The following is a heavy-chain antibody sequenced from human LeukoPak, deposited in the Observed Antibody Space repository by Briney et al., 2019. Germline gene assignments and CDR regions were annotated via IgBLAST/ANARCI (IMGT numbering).Heavy chain of an antibody. V-gene: IGHV4-38-2*01. J-gene: IGHJ4*02. CDR3: ARLRFSGGMVSDY. Sequence: SETLSLTCAVSGYSINNDYFWGWIRQPPGQGVKWIGSVYHSGTTYYNPSLKSRVTISVDTSKNQFSLKVNSVTAADTAVYYCARLRFSGGMVSDYWGQGTLVTVSS. CDR2: VYHSGTT. CDR1: GYSINNDYF. D-gene: IGHD2-15*01.